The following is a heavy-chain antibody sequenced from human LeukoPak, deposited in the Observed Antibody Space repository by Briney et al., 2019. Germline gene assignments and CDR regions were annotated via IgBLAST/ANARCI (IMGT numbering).Heavy chain of an antibody. D-gene: IGHD1-1*01. CDR3: ARVAKERVGGVYYFDY. CDR2: IGTAGDT. V-gene: IGHV3-13*01. CDR1: GFTFSDYD. J-gene: IGHJ4*02. Sequence: GGSLRLSCAASGFTFSDYDMHWVRQATGKGLEWVSAIGTAGDTYYTGSVKGRFTISRENAKNSLYLQMNSPRAGDTAVYYCARVAKERVGGVYYFDYWGQGTLVTVSP.